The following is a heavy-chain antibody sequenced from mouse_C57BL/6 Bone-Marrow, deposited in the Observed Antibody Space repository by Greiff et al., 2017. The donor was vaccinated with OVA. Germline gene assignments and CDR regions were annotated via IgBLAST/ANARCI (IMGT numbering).Heavy chain of an antibody. V-gene: IGHV1-81*01. D-gene: IGHD1-1*01. Sequence: QVQLQQSGAELARPGASVKLSCKASGYTFTSYGISWVKQRTGQGLEWIGEIYPRSGNTYYNEKFKGKATLTADKSSSTAYMELRSLTSEDSAVYFCAREETYYYFDYWGQGTTLTVSS. CDR3: AREETYYYFDY. CDR1: GYTFTSYG. J-gene: IGHJ2*01. CDR2: IYPRSGNT.